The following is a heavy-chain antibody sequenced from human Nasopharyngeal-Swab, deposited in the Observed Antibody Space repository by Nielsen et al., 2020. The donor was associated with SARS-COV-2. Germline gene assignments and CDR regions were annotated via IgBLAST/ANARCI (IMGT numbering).Heavy chain of an antibody. J-gene: IGHJ3*02. V-gene: IGHV4-30-4*01. CDR3: DRVVVVAATRLAFDI. D-gene: IGHD2-15*01. Sequence: WIRQPPGKGLEWIGYIYYSGRTDYNPWLKSRVSISVDTSKNQFSLKLSSVTAADTAVYYCDRVVVVAATRLAFDIWGQGTMVTVSS. CDR2: IYYSGRT.